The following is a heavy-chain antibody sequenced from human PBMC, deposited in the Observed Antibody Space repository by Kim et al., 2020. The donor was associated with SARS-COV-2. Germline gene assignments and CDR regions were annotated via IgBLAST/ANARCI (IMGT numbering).Heavy chain of an antibody. CDR2: IYYSGST. J-gene: IGHJ6*02. V-gene: IGHV4-59*08. D-gene: IGHD3-9*01. Sequence: SETLSLTCTVSGGSISSYYWSWIRQPPGKGLEWIGYIYYSGSTNYNPSLKSRVTISVDTSKNQFSLKLNSVIAADTAVYYCARSALGYFDLSGMDVWGQGTTVTVSS. CDR1: GGSISSYY. CDR3: ARSALGYFDLSGMDV.